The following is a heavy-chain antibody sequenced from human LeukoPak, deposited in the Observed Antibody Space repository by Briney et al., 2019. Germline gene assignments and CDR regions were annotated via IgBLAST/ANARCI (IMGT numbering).Heavy chain of an antibody. CDR3: ARVIGDPVGAPESVDY. CDR2: ISGSGGST. Sequence: GGTLRLSCAASGFTFSSYGMSWVRQAPGKGLEWVSAISGSGGSTYYADSVKGRFTISRDNSKNTLYLQMNSLRAEDTAVYYCARVIGDPVGAPESVDYWGQGTLVTVSS. CDR1: GFTFSSYG. J-gene: IGHJ4*02. D-gene: IGHD1-26*01. V-gene: IGHV3-23*01.